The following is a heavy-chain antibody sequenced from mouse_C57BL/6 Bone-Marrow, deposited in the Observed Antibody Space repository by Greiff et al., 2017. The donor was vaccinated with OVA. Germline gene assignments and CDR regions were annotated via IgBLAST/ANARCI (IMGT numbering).Heavy chain of an antibody. Sequence: VQLVESGPGLVQPSQSLSITCTVSGFSLTSYGVHWVRQSPGKGLEWLGVIWRGGSTDYNAAFMSRLSITKDNSKSQVFFKMNSLQADDTAIYYCAKTRGYYGSSYGYFDVWGTGTTVTVSS. D-gene: IGHD1-1*01. CDR1: GFSLTSYG. CDR2: IWRGGST. CDR3: AKTRGYYGSSYGYFDV. J-gene: IGHJ1*03. V-gene: IGHV2-5*01.